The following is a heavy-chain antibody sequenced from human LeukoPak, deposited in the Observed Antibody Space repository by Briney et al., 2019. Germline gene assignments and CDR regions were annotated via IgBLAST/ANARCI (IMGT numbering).Heavy chain of an antibody. D-gene: IGHD3-3*01. V-gene: IGHV4-38-2*02. CDR1: GYSISSGYY. CDR3: ARKGYDFWSGSMGSFDI. Sequence: SETLSLTCTVSGYSISSGYYWGWIRQPPGKGLEWIGSIYHSGSTYYNPPLKSRVTISVDTSKNQFSLKLSSVTAADTAVYYCARKGYDFWSGSMGSFDIWGQGTMVTVSS. J-gene: IGHJ3*02. CDR2: IYHSGST.